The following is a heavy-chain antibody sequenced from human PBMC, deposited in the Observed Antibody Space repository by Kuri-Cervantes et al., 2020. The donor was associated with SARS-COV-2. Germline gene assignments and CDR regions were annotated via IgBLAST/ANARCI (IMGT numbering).Heavy chain of an antibody. D-gene: IGHD3-10*01. CDR1: GYTFSDYY. CDR2: INPYTGGT. CDR3: ARGEGVRGLMVVFRWRGAGPLDL. Sequence: ASVKVSCKASGYTFSDYYIHWVRQAPGQGLEWMGCINPYTGGTQYAQKFQGWVTLTRDTSLSTAFMELSRLTSDDTALYYCARGEGVRGLMVVFRWRGAGPLDLWGQGSPGTVSS. J-gene: IGHJ5*02. V-gene: IGHV1-2*04.